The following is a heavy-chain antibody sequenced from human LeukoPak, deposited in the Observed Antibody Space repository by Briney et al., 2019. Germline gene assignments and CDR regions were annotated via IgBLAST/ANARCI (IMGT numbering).Heavy chain of an antibody. CDR1: GFAFSVSA. CDR2: ISHDGVTT. V-gene: IGHV3-64D*09. J-gene: IGHJ4*02. Sequence: PGGSLRPSCSASGFAFSVSAMQWVRQPPGKGLEYVSAISHDGVTTYYADSVKGRFTISRDNSKDTLYLQMSSLRPDDTAVYYCVTLAVAGYWGQGTVVTVSS. D-gene: IGHD6-19*01. CDR3: VTLAVAGY.